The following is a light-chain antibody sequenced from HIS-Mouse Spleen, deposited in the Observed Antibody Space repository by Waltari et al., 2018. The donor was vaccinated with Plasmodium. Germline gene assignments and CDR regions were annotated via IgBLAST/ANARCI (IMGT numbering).Light chain of an antibody. J-gene: IGLJ2*01. CDR2: DDS. Sequence: SYVLTQPPSVSVAPGQTARITCGGDNIGSKRLPWYQQKPGQAPVLVVYDDSDRPSGIPERFSGSNSGNTATLTISRVEAGDEADYYCQVWDSSSDHVVFGGGTKLTVL. CDR3: QVWDSSSDHVV. V-gene: IGLV3-21*02. CDR1: NIGSKR.